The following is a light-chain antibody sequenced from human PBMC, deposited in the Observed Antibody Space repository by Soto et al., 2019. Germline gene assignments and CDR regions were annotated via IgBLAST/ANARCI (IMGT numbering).Light chain of an antibody. CDR3: SSYTSSRAYV. Sequence: QAAQTHPASVSWSPGHSITIACTGTSSDVGGYNYVSWYQQQSGKAPKLMIHEVSNRPSGVSNRFSGSKSGNTASLTISGLQAEEEADYYCSSYTSSRAYVFGIGTKVTVL. V-gene: IGLV2-14*01. J-gene: IGLJ1*01. CDR1: SSDVGGYNY. CDR2: EVS.